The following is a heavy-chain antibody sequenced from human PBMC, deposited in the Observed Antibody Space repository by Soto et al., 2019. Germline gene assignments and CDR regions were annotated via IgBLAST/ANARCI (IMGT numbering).Heavy chain of an antibody. CDR1: GGSISNGDYY. V-gene: IGHV4-30-4*01. CDR2: IHHSGSS. Sequence: SETLSLTCTVSGGSISNGDYYWSWIRQPPGKGLEWIGYIHHSGSSYYNSSLESRVTISVDTSKNQFSLKLSSVTAADTAMYYCSRAAAAGTAEYFHLWGQGTLVTVS. J-gene: IGHJ1*01. D-gene: IGHD6-13*01. CDR3: SRAAAAGTAEYFHL.